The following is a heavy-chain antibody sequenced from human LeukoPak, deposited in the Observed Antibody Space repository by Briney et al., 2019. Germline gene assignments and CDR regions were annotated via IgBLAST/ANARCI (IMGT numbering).Heavy chain of an antibody. V-gene: IGHV4-34*01. Sequence: PSATLSPTRAVYGGSFSGYYWSWIRQPPGKGLEWIEEINHSGSTNYNPSLKSRVTISVDTSKNQFSLKLSSVTAADTAVYYCARTSAYYYDSSGYYWGYYFDYWGQGTLVTVSS. D-gene: IGHD3-22*01. CDR2: INHSGST. J-gene: IGHJ4*02. CDR1: GGSFSGYY. CDR3: ARTSAYYYDSSGYYWGYYFDY.